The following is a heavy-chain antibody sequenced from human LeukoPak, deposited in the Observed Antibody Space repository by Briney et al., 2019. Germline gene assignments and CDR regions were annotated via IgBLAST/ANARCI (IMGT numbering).Heavy chain of an antibody. CDR2: IYYSGST. D-gene: IGHD2-2*01. CDR1: GGSISSSSYY. Sequence: SETLSLTCTVSGGSISSSSYYWGWIRQPPGKGLEWIGSIYYSGSTYYNPSLKSRVTISVDTSKNQFSLKLSSVTAADTAVYYCAGGPGYCSSTSCYARAFDIWGQGTMVTVSS. V-gene: IGHV4-39*01. J-gene: IGHJ3*02. CDR3: AGGPGYCSSTSCYARAFDI.